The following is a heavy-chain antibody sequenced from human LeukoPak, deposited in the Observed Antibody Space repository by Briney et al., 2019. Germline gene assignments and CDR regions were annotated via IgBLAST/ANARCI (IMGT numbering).Heavy chain of an antibody. CDR1: GFTFDDYA. Sequence: GRSLRLSCAASGFTFDDYAMHWVRQAPGKGLEWVSGISWNSGSIGYADSVKGRFTISRDNAKNSLYLQMNSLRAEDMALYYCAKGGLDDAFDIWGQGTVVTVSS. V-gene: IGHV3-9*03. J-gene: IGHJ3*02. CDR2: ISWNSGSI. CDR3: AKGGLDDAFDI. D-gene: IGHD3-16*01.